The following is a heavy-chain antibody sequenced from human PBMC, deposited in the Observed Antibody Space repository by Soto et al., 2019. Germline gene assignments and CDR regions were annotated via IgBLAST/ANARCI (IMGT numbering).Heavy chain of an antibody. CDR3: AREQQLGKGAFDI. CDR1: GFTFSSYG. J-gene: IGHJ3*02. Sequence: GGSLRLSCAASGFTFSSYGMHWVRQAPGKGLEWVAVIWYDGSNKYYADSVKGRFTISRDNSKNTLYLQMNSLRAEDTAVYYCAREQQLGKGAFDIWGQGTMVTVSS. CDR2: IWYDGSNK. D-gene: IGHD6-13*01. V-gene: IGHV3-33*01.